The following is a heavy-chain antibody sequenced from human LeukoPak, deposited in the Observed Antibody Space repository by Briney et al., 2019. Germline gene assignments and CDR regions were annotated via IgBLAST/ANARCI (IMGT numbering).Heavy chain of an antibody. CDR3: ARDLKFDTMVDYYYYDMDV. D-gene: IGHD3-10*01. CDR2: ISSSSYI. V-gene: IGHV3-21*01. CDR1: GFTFSSYS. Sequence: GGSLRLSCAASGFTFSSYSMNWVRQAPGKGLEWVSSISSSSYIYYADSVKGRFTISRDNAKNSLYLQMSSLRAEDTTVYYCARDLKFDTMVDYYYYDMDVWGQGTTVTVSS. J-gene: IGHJ6*02.